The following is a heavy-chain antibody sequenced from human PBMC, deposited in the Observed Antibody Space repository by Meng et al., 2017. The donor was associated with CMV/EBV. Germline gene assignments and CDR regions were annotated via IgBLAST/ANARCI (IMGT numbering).Heavy chain of an antibody. Sequence: GGSLRLSCAASGFIFDIYWMTWVRQAPGKGLEWVASMKPDGGENYYVDSVKGRFTISRDTVRNSVYLQMNSLRAEDTAVYYCGRDRGDRLDYWGQGTLVTVSS. D-gene: IGHD1-14*01. V-gene: IGHV3-7*01. CDR3: GRDRGDRLDY. CDR1: GFIFDIYW. J-gene: IGHJ4*02. CDR2: MKPDGGEN.